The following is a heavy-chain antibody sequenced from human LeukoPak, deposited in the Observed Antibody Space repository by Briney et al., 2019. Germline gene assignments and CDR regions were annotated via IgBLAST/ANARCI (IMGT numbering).Heavy chain of an antibody. CDR3: AREGGRNLGEYWFDP. CDR1: VFTFTAYD. J-gene: IGHJ5*02. V-gene: IGHV1-2*02. CDR2: INPNSGGT. Sequence: ASVKVSCKASVFTFTAYDIHWVRQAPGQGLEWMGKINPNSGGTEYTHNFHGRVSTTRDTSISTVYMELARLTSDDTAVYYCAREGGRNLGEYWFDPWGQGTLVTVSS. D-gene: IGHD3-16*01.